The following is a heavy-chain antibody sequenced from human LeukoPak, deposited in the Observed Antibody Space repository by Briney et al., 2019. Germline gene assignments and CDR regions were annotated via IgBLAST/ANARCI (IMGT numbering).Heavy chain of an antibody. D-gene: IGHD4-17*01. CDR1: GGTFSSYA. J-gene: IGHJ4*02. Sequence: ASVKVSCKASGGTFSSYAISWVRQAPGQGLEWMGRIIPILGIANYAQKFQGRVTITADKSTSTAYMELSSLRSEDTAVYYCARVKTIYGDYTYYFDYWGQGTLVTVSS. CDR2: IIPILGIA. V-gene: IGHV1-69*04. CDR3: ARVKTIYGDYTYYFDY.